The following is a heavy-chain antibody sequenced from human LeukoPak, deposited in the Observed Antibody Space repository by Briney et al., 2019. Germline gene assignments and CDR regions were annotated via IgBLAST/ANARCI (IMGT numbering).Heavy chain of an antibody. CDR3: ARHPSKGVPFDY. V-gene: IGHV4-34*01. Sequence: GEINHSGSTNYNPSLKSRVTISVDTSKNQFSLKLSSVTAADTAVYYCARHPSKGVPFDYWGQGTLVIVSS. D-gene: IGHD3-10*01. J-gene: IGHJ4*02. CDR2: INHSGST.